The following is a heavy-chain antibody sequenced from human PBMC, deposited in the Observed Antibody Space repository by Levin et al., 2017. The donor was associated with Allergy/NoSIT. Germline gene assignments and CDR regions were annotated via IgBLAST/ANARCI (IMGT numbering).Heavy chain of an antibody. J-gene: IGHJ4*02. CDR3: VRQSWGIYGRYFDF. Sequence: GESLKISCKNSGYTFTNYGINWVRQAPGQGLEWVGWISAETGATDSAQTFQDRVTFTTDATTSTAYLALTRLRPGDTAVYYCVRQSWGIYGRYFDFWGQGTLVTVSS. CDR2: ISAETGAT. D-gene: IGHD3-16*01. V-gene: IGHV1-18*01. CDR1: GYTFTNYG.